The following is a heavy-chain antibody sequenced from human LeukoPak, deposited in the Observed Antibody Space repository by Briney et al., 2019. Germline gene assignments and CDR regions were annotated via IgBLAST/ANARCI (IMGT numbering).Heavy chain of an antibody. Sequence: GGSLRLSCAASGFTFSSYWMHWVRQAPGKGLVWVSRINSDGSSTSYADSVKGRFTISRGNAKNTLYLQMNSLRAEDTAVYYCARARIAVAGAAFDIWGQGTMVTVSS. J-gene: IGHJ3*02. CDR3: ARARIAVAGAAFDI. CDR1: GFTFSSYW. V-gene: IGHV3-74*01. D-gene: IGHD6-19*01. CDR2: INSDGSST.